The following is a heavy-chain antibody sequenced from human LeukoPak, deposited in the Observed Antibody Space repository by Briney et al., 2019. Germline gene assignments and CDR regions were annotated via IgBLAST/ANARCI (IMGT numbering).Heavy chain of an antibody. CDR2: THHSGRT. J-gene: IGHJ4*02. D-gene: IGHD1-26*01. CDR3: ARGGGSYYSFDY. Sequence: SETLSLTCAISGASISSTNWWIWVRQPPGKGLEWIGETHHSGRTNYNPSLKSRITISVDKSKNQFSLKLSSVTAADTAVYYCARGGGSYYSFDYWGQGTLVTVSS. CDR1: GASISSTNW. V-gene: IGHV4-4*02.